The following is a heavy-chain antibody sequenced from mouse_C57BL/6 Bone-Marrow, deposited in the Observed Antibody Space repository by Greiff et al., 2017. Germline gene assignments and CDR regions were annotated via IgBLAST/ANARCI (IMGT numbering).Heavy chain of an antibody. CDR3: ARDYEYGGGFAY. CDR1: GFSLSTSGMG. D-gene: IGHD2-4*01. V-gene: IGHV8-12*01. J-gene: IGHJ3*01. CDR2: IYWDDDK. Sequence: QVTLKVCGPGILQSSQTLSLTCSFSGFSLSTSGMGVSWIRQPSGKGLEWLAHIYWDDDKRYNPSLKSRLTISKDTSRNQVFLKITSVDTADTATYYCARDYEYGGGFAYWGQGTLVTVSA.